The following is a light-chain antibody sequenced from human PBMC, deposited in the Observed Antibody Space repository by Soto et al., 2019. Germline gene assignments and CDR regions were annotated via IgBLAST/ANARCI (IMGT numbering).Light chain of an antibody. CDR1: RSLLHSNGYNY. Sequence: IVITQSPLSLPVTPGDPASISCRSSRSLLHSNGYNYLDWYLQKPGQSPQLLIYLGSNRASGVPDRFSGSGSGTDFTLKISRVEAEDVGVYYCMQPLQSWTFGQGTKVDIK. V-gene: IGKV2-28*01. CDR2: LGS. J-gene: IGKJ1*01. CDR3: MQPLQSWT.